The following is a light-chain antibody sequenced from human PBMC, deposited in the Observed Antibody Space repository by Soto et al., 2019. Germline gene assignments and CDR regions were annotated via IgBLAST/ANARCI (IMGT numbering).Light chain of an antibody. V-gene: IGKV3D-20*02. CDR1: RSINSNY. CDR3: QQRNTWPLT. J-gene: IGKJ4*01. CDR2: DAS. Sequence: EIVMTQSPGTLSLSPGEGATLSCRASRSINSNYLAWYQQKPGQAPRLVIYDASNRATGIPARFSGSGSGTDFTLTISSLESEDFAVYYCQQRNTWPLTFGGGTKVDIK.